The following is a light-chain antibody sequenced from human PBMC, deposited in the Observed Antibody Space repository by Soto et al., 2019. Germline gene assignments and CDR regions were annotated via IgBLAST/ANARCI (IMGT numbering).Light chain of an antibody. CDR1: SSDIGGHNY. V-gene: IGLV2-14*01. CDR2: EVT. J-gene: IGLJ1*01. Sequence: QSALTQPASVSGSPGQSIPVSCTGTSSDIGGHNYVSWSQQHPGKVPKLIIYEVTNRPSGVSNRFSGSKSGNTASLTVSGLQAEDEADYYCCSFAGSYYVFGTGTKLTVL. CDR3: CSFAGSYYV.